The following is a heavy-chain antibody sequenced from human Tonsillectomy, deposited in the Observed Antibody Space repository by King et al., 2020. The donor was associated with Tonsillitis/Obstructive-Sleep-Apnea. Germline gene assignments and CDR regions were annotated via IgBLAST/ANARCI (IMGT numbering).Heavy chain of an antibody. Sequence: QVQLQKWGAGLLKPSETLSLTCAVYGGSFSGYYWSWIRQPPGKGLEWIGEINHSGTTNYNPSLKSRVTISVDTSKNQFSLKLSSVTAADTAVYYCARGDIVVVPARPDYWGQGTLVTVSS. CDR1: GGSFSGYY. CDR2: INHSGTT. J-gene: IGHJ4*02. V-gene: IGHV4-34*01. D-gene: IGHD2-2*01. CDR3: ARGDIVVVPARPDY.